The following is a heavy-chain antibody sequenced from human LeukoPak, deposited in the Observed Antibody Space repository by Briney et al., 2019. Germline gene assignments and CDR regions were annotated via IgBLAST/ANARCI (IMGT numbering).Heavy chain of an antibody. D-gene: IGHD3-10*01. J-gene: IGHJ4*02. Sequence: GSLRGRFTISRDNAKNSLYLQMNSLRAEDSAVYYCTKDLWFGEPHWGQGTLVIVSS. CDR3: TKDLWFGEPH. V-gene: IGHV3-7*01.